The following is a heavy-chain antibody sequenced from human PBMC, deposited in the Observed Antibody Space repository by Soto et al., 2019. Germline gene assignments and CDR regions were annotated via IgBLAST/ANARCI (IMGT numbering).Heavy chain of an antibody. CDR3: ACPRARRSNAYYYLVS. J-gene: IGHJ4*02. D-gene: IGHD3-16*01. CDR1: GFTFSSRA. CDR2: ISSSSSNI. Sequence: PGGSLRLSCTASGFTFSSRAMNWVRQFPGRGLEWVSYISSSSSNIDYADSVKGRFTVSRDNAKNSLYLQMNTLRDEDTAVYYCACPRARRSNAYYYLVSWGQGALVAVSS. V-gene: IGHV3-48*02.